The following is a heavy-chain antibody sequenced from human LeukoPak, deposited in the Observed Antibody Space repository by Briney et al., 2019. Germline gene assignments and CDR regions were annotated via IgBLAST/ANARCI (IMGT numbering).Heavy chain of an antibody. CDR1: GYTFTSFS. CDR2: VSIYNGDT. V-gene: IGHV1-18*01. D-gene: IGHD6-13*01. Sequence: ASVKVSCKASGYTFTSFSISWVRQAPGQGLEWMGWVSIYNGDTMYAQNFQGRVTMTTDTSTSTAYMELKSLTSDDTAVYYCARDKAAAVYYFDYWGQGTLVTVSS. CDR3: ARDKAAAVYYFDY. J-gene: IGHJ4*02.